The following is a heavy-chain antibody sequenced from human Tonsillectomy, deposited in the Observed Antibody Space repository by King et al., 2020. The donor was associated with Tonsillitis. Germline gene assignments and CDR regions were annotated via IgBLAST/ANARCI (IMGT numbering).Heavy chain of an antibody. CDR1: GGSISSYY. CDR2: IYYRGST. D-gene: IGHD1-26*01. CDR3: ARDSTYSWSYYGTFDY. V-gene: IGHV4-59*01. J-gene: IGHJ4*02. Sequence: QLQESGPGLVKPSETLSLTCTVSGGSISSYYWSWIRPPPGKGLEWGGYIYYRGSTNYNPSLKSRVTILVDTSKNQFSLKLSSVTAADSAVYYCARDSTYSWSYYGTFDYWGQGTLVTVSS.